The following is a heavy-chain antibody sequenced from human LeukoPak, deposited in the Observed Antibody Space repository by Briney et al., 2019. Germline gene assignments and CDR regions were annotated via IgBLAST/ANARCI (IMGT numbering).Heavy chain of an antibody. CDR3: AKAAMYSNRWTPFDD. V-gene: IGHV3-23*01. CDR1: GFTFSSYA. J-gene: IGHJ4*02. D-gene: IGHD2/OR15-2a*01. CDR2: ISGSGGST. Sequence: GGSLRLSCAASGFTFSSYAMSWVRQAPGKGLEWVSAISGSGGSTYYADSVKGRFTISRDNSKNTLYLQMNSLRPEDTAVYYCAKAAMYSNRWTPFDDWGQGTLVTVSS.